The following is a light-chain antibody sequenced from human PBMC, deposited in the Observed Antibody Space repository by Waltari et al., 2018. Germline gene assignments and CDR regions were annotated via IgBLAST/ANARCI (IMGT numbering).Light chain of an antibody. Sequence: QSALTQPRSVSGSPGQSVTISCTGTSSYVGGYNYVSWYQQHPGKAPKLMIYDVSKRPSGVPDRFSGSKSGNTASLIISGLQAEDEADYYCCSGVVFGGGTKLTVL. CDR1: SSYVGGYNY. J-gene: IGLJ2*01. V-gene: IGLV2-11*01. CDR2: DVS. CDR3: CSGVV.